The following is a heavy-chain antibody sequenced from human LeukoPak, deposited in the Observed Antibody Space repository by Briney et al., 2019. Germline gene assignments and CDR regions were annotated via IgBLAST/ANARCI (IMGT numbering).Heavy chain of an antibody. Sequence: GGSLRLSCAASGFTFSSYWMHWVRQAPGKGLVWVSRINSDGSSTSYADSVKGRFTISRDNSKNTLYLQMNSLSAEDTAVYYCAKRAYCGDDCYFYYFDHWGQGTLVTVSS. CDR1: GFTFSSYW. D-gene: IGHD2-21*02. V-gene: IGHV3-74*01. J-gene: IGHJ4*02. CDR2: INSDGSST. CDR3: AKRAYCGDDCYFYYFDH.